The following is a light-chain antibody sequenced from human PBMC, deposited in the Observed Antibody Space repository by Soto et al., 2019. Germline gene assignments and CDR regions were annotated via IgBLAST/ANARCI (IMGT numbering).Light chain of an antibody. CDR2: DVR. J-gene: IGLJ1*01. CDR3: CSYAGSYTYV. V-gene: IGLV2-11*01. Sequence: QSVLTQPRSVSGSPGQSVTISCTGTSSDVGGYNYVSWYQQHPGKAPELMIYDVRKWPSGVPDRFSGSKSGNTASLTISGLQAEDEADYYCCSYAGSYTYVFGTGTKVTVL. CDR1: SSDVGGYNY.